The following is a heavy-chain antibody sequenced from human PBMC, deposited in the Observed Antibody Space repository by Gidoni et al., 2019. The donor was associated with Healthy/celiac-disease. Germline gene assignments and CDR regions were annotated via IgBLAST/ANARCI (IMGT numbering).Heavy chain of an antibody. CDR3: ATVSCSGGSCYPSYYYYGMDV. CDR2: FDPEDGET. CDR1: GYTLPELS. Sequence: QVQLVQSGAEVKKPGASVKVSCKVSGYTLPELSMHWVRQAPGKGLEWMGGFDPEDGETIYAQKFQGRVTMTEDTSTDTAYMELSSLRSEDTAVYYCATVSCSGGSCYPSYYYYGMDVWGQGTTVTVSS. J-gene: IGHJ6*02. V-gene: IGHV1-24*01. D-gene: IGHD2-15*01.